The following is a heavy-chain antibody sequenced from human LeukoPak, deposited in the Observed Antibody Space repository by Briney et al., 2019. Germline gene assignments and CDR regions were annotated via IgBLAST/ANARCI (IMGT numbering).Heavy chain of an antibody. CDR2: ISWNSGSI. CDR3: AKEKSRYYYYGMDV. V-gene: IGHV3-9*01. Sequence: GGSLRLSCAASGFIFNRYIMSWVRQAPGKGLEWVSGISWNSGSIGYADSVKGRFTISRDNAKNSLYLQMNSLRAEDTALYYCAKEKSRYYYYGMDVWGQGTTVTVSS. CDR1: GFIFNRYI. J-gene: IGHJ6*02.